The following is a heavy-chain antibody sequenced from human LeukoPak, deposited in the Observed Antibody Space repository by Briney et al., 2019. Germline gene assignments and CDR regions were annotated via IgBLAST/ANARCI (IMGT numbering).Heavy chain of an antibody. J-gene: IGHJ4*02. CDR2: INHSGST. CDR3: ARGRYDYVWGSYRPRAYYFDY. Sequence: PSETLSLTCTVSGGSISSSSYSWTWTRQPPGKGLEWIGEINHSGSTNYNPSLKSRVTISVDTSKNQFSLKLSSVTAADTAVYYCARGRYDYVWGSYRPRAYYFDYWGQGTLVTVSS. CDR1: GGSISSSSYS. D-gene: IGHD3-16*02. V-gene: IGHV4-39*07.